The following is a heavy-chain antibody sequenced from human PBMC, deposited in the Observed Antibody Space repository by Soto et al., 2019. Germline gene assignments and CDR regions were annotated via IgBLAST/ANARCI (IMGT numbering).Heavy chain of an antibody. Sequence: GGSLRLSCAASGFTFSSYSMNWVRQAPGKGLEWVSSISSSSYIYYADSVKGRFTISRDNAKNSLYLQMNSLRAEDTAVYYCASSALHGGNAGFDYWGQGTLVTVSS. J-gene: IGHJ4*02. CDR1: GFTFSSYS. CDR3: ASSALHGGNAGFDY. D-gene: IGHD2-15*01. V-gene: IGHV3-21*01. CDR2: ISSSSYI.